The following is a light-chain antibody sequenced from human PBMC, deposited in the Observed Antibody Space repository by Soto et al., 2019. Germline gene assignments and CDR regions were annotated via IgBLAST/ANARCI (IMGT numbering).Light chain of an antibody. CDR1: SSDVGGYNY. V-gene: IGLV2-14*01. CDR3: SSYAVSNLVV. Sequence: QSALTQPASVSGSPGQSITISCTGTSSDVGGYNYVSWSQHHPGKAPKLMIYEVSHRPSGVSNRFSGSKSGNTASLTISGLQAEDEADYYCSSYAVSNLVVFGGGTKVTVL. CDR2: EVS. J-gene: IGLJ2*01.